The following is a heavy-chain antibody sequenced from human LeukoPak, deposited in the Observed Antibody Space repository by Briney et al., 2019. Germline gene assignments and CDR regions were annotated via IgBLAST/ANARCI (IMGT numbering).Heavy chain of an antibody. CDR2: IYTSGST. CDR3: ARSRGYSGYDYGVLGY. J-gene: IGHJ4*02. Sequence: SETLSLTCTVSGGSISSGSYYWSWIRQPAGKGLEWIGRIYTSGSTNYNPSLKSRVTISVDTSKNQFSLKLSSVTAADTAVYYCARSRGYSGYDYGVLGYWGQGTLVTVSS. CDR1: GGSISSGSYY. D-gene: IGHD5-12*01. V-gene: IGHV4-61*02.